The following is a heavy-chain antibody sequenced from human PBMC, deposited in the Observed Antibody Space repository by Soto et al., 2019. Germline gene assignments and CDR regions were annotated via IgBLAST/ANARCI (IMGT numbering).Heavy chain of an antibody. J-gene: IGHJ5*02. Sequence: GGSLRLSCAASGFTFSSYAMSWVRQAPGKGLEWVSAISGSGGSTYYADSVKGRFTISRDNSKNTLYLQMNSLRAEDTAVYYYAREWLVLSWFDPWGQGTLVTVSS. CDR3: AREWLVLSWFDP. CDR2: ISGSGGST. D-gene: IGHD6-19*01. CDR1: GFTFSSYA. V-gene: IGHV3-23*01.